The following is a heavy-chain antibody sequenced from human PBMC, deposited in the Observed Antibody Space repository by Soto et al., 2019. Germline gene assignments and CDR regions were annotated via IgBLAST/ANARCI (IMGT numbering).Heavy chain of an antibody. CDR1: GGSISSGGYY. CDR2: IYYSGST. Sequence: PSETLSLTCTVSGGSISSGGYYWSWIRQHPGKGLEWIGYIYYSGSTYYNPSLKSRVTISVDTSKNQFSLKLSSVTAADTAVYYCARVSRLREWLFQEYGMDVWGQGTTVTVSS. V-gene: IGHV4-31*03. D-gene: IGHD3-3*01. CDR3: ARVSRLREWLFQEYGMDV. J-gene: IGHJ6*02.